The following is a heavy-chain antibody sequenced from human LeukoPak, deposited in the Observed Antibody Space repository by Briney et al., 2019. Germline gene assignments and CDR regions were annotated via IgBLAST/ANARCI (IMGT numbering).Heavy chain of an antibody. V-gene: IGHV3-30*03. J-gene: IGHJ3*02. CDR1: GLTFSTYG. CDR3: RNELIRVVMTTAFFI. CDR2: LSHDGSNE. D-gene: IGHD3-10*01. Sequence: GGSLRLSCAASGLTFSTYGIHWVRQAPGKGLEWVAALSHDGSNEFYADSVKGRFTVSRDNSKHSFYLQMNSLRDEDTAVYYCRNELIRVVMTTAFFIWGQVTMVTVSS.